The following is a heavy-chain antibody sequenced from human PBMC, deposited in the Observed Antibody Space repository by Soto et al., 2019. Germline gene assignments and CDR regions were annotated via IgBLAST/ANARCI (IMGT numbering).Heavy chain of an antibody. CDR3: ARDRDYYDSSGYPDY. CDR1: GYTLTELS. J-gene: IGHJ4*02. CDR2: FDPDDGET. Sequence: ASVKVSCKVSGYTLTELSMHWVRQAPGKGLEWMGGFDPDDGETSYAQKFQGRVTMTEDTSTSTAYMELSSLRSEDTAVYYCARDRDYYDSSGYPDYWGQGTLVTVSS. V-gene: IGHV1-24*01. D-gene: IGHD3-22*01.